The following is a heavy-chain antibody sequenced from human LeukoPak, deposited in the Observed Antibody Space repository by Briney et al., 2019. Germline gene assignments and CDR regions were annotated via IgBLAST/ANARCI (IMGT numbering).Heavy chain of an antibody. CDR3: ARHFSGYSNVWLHY. Sequence: AGESLKISCKGSGYSFTIYWIGWVRQMPGKGLEWIGIIYPGDSDTRYSPSFQGQVTISADKSISTAYLQWSSLKASDTAMYYCARHFSGYSNVWLHYWGQGTLVSVSS. CDR1: GYSFTIYW. CDR2: IYPGDSDT. V-gene: IGHV5-51*01. J-gene: IGHJ4*02. D-gene: IGHD6-19*01.